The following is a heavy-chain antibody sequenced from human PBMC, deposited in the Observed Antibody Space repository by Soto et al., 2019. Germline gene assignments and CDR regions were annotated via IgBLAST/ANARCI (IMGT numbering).Heavy chain of an antibody. V-gene: IGHV4-39*01. CDR1: GGSISSSSYY. CDR3: ARVEGTSGYSYGHTSYFDY. D-gene: IGHD5-18*01. CDR2: IYYSGST. Sequence: SETLSLTCTVSGGSISSSSYYWGWIRQPPGKGLEWIGSIYYSGSTYYNPSLKSRVTISVDTSKNQFSLKLSSVTAADTAVYYCARVEGTSGYSYGHTSYFDYWGQGTLVTVSS. J-gene: IGHJ4*02.